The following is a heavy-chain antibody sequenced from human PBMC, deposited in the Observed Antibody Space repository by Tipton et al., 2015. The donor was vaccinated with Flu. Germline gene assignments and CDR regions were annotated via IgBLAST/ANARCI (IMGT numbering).Heavy chain of an antibody. Sequence: TLSLTCTVSGGSISSYYWSWIRQPPGKGLEWIGHIYYSGSTNYNPSLKSRVTISVDTSKNQFSLKLSSVTAADTAVYYCARDDGDYGSESYHYYYGMDVWGQGTTVTVSS. CDR2: IYYSGST. CDR1: GGSISSYY. J-gene: IGHJ6*02. CDR3: ARDDGDYGSESYHYYYGMDV. D-gene: IGHD3-10*01. V-gene: IGHV4-59*12.